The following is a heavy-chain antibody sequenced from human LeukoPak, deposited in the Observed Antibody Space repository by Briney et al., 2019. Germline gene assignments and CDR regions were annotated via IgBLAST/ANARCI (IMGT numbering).Heavy chain of an antibody. CDR1: LYSFTGYY. V-gene: IGHV1-2*02. CDR2: VNPNSVGT. D-gene: IGHD2-2*01. Sequence: ASVKDSCKASLYSFTGYYMHWVRQAPGQGLEWMGWVNPNSVGTNYAQKFQGRVTMTRDKYISTGYMELSRLRSDDTAVYYCASRNPDCSSTSCPRQYYYYYYYMDVWGKGTTVTVSS. J-gene: IGHJ6*03. CDR3: ASRNPDCSSTSCPRQYYYYYYYMDV.